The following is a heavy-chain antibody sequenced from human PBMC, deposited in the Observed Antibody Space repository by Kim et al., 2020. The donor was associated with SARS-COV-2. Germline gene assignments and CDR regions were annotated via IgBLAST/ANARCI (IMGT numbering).Heavy chain of an antibody. Sequence: ASVKVSCKASGYTFTSNTLHWVRQAPGQGLEWMGWINVANGNRKYLQKFQDRLIITRDTSATTAYMELRSLTTEDTAVYYCARDGTTRIGGYYSDYWGQGTLVTVSS. CDR2: INVANGNR. CDR1: GYTFTSNT. J-gene: IGHJ4*02. D-gene: IGHD1-1*01. CDR3: ARDGTTRIGGYYSDY. V-gene: IGHV1-3*01.